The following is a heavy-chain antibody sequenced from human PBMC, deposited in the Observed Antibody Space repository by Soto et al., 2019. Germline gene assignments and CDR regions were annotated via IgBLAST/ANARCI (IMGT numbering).Heavy chain of an antibody. CDR3: ARVATAMTYDF. CDR1: GFSLSTNT. V-gene: IGHV3-30*04. CDR2: ISNDGRRK. J-gene: IGHJ4*02. D-gene: IGHD2-21*02. Sequence: GGSLRLSCAASGFSLSTNTMHWVRQVPGKGLEWVASISNDGRRKYYADFVKGRFTISRDTANNILYLEMNSLRAEDTSLYYCARVATAMTYDFWGQGTLVTVSS.